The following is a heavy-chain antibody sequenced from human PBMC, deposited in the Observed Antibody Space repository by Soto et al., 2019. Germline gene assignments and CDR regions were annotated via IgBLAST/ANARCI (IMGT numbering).Heavy chain of an antibody. J-gene: IGHJ5*02. CDR2: ISAYNGNT. D-gene: IGHD3-22*01. Sequence: ASVKVSCKASGYTFTNYGISWVRQAPGQGLEWMGWISAYNGNTNYAQRLQGRVTMTTDTSTSTAYMELRSLRSDDTAVYYCARVPGYYDSSGYWWFDPWGQGXLVTVSS. CDR1: GYTFTNYG. CDR3: ARVPGYYDSSGYWWFDP. V-gene: IGHV1-18*04.